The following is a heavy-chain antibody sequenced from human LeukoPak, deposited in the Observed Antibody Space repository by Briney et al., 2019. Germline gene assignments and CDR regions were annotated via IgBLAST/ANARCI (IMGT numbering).Heavy chain of an antibody. D-gene: IGHD3-10*01. J-gene: IGHJ4*02. CDR1: GFTFSSYS. V-gene: IGHV3-21*01. CDR3: ARVYGSGSYSIDY. CDR2: ISTSSRYI. Sequence: GGSLRLSCAASGFTFSSYSMNWVRQAPGKGLEWVSSISTSSRYISYADSVRGRFTISRDNAKNSLYLQMNSLRDEDTAVYYCARVYGSGSYSIDYWGQGTLVTVSS.